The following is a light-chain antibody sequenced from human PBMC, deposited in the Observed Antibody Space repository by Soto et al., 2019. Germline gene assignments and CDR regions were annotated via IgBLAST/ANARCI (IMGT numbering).Light chain of an antibody. CDR2: AAS. V-gene: IGKV1-17*01. CDR1: QGIRND. Sequence: DIQMTQSPSSLSASVGDRVTITCRASQGIRNDLGWFQQNPGKAPNRLIYAASSLQSGVPSRFSGSGSGTELALTVSSPQPEDFATYYCLQQSSYPPLTFGGRTRVEIK. J-gene: IGKJ4*01. CDR3: LQQSSYPPLT.